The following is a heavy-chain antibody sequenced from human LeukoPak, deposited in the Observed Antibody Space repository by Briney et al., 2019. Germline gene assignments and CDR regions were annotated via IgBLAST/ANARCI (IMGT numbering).Heavy chain of an antibody. CDR3: ARALIDSSGYNDY. CDR1: GGSISSYY. J-gene: IGHJ4*02. V-gene: IGHV4-59*01. Sequence: SETLSLTCTVSGGSISSYYWSWIRQPPGKGLEWIGYIYYSGSTNYNPSLKSRVTISVDTSKNQFSLKLSSVTAADTAVYYCARALIDSSGYNDYWGQGTLVTVSS. D-gene: IGHD3-22*01. CDR2: IYYSGST.